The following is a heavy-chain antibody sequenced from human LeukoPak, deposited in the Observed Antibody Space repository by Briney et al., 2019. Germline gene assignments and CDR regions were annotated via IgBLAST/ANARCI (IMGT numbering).Heavy chain of an antibody. J-gene: IGHJ4*02. D-gene: IGHD1-7*01. V-gene: IGHV1-46*01. CDR3: ARDRRVFAGTTNLFDY. CDR2: INPSGGST. CDR1: GYTFTGYY. Sequence: ASVKVSCKASGYTFTGYYMHWVRQAPGQGLEWMGIINPSGGSTSYAQKFQGRVTMTRDTSTSIVYMELSSLRSDDTAVYYCARDRRVFAGTTNLFDYWGQGTLVTVSS.